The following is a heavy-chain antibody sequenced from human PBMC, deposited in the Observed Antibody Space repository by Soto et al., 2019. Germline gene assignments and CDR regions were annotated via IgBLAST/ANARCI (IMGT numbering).Heavy chain of an antibody. CDR1: GYTFTGQY. CDR3: ARGLFYSSEWLVLAY. V-gene: IGHV1-2*02. J-gene: IGHJ4*02. D-gene: IGHD6-19*01. Sequence: QVQLVQSGAEVKTPGASVKVSCKASGYTFTGQYMHWLRQAPGQGLEWMGWIDPYSGGTNYAPKFQGRVTLTRDTSISTAYMQLSSLRSDDTAVYYCARGLFYSSEWLVLAYWGQGTLVTVSA. CDR2: IDPYSGGT.